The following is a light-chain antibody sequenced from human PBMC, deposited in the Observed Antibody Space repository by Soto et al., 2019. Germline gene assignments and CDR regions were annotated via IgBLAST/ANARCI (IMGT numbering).Light chain of an antibody. CDR2: DAS. J-gene: IGKJ4*01. Sequence: EIVLTQSPATLSLSPGERATLSCRASQSVSSYLAWSQQKPGQAPRLLIYDASNRATGIPARFSGSGSGTDFTLTISSLEAEDFAVYYCQQRSNWPSLTFGGGTKVDIK. CDR3: QQRSNWPSLT. CDR1: QSVSSY. V-gene: IGKV3-11*01.